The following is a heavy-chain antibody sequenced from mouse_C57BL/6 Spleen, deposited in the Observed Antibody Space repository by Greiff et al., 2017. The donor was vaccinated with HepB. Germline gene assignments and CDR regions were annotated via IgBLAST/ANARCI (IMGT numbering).Heavy chain of an antibody. Sequence: VQLQQSGPELVKPGASVKISCKASGYTFTDYYMNWVKQSHGKSLEWIGDINPNNGGTSYNQKFKGKATLTVDKSSSTAYMELRSLTSEDSAVYYCARRYDGYYAYAMDYWGQGTSVTVSS. J-gene: IGHJ4*01. CDR3: ARRYDGYYAYAMDY. CDR1: GYTFTDYY. CDR2: INPNNGGT. D-gene: IGHD2-3*01. V-gene: IGHV1-26*01.